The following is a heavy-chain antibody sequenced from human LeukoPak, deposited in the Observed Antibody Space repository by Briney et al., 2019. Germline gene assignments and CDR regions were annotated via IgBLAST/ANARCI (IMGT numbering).Heavy chain of an antibody. CDR2: ISGSGGST. Sequence: GGSLRLSCAASGFTFSSYAMNWVRQAPGKGLELVSTISGSGGSTNYAVSVKGRFTISRDNSKNTLYLQMNSLRSDDTAVYYCARGGLARGYDSSGYYWVWFDPWGQGTLVTVSS. CDR3: ARGGLARGYDSSGYYWVWFDP. D-gene: IGHD3-22*01. V-gene: IGHV3-23*01. J-gene: IGHJ5*02. CDR1: GFTFSSYA.